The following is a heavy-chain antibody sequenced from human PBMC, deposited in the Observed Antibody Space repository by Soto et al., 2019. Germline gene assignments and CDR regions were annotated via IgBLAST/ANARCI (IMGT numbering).Heavy chain of an antibody. CDR1: GFTFTSSA. J-gene: IGHJ5*02. CDR3: AASPSSRYYDFWSGSNWFDP. Sequence: QMQLVQSGPEVKKPGTSGKVSCKASGFTFTSSAVQWVRQARGQRLEWIGWIVVGSGNTNYAQKFQERVTITRDMSTSKAYKELSSLKSEDTAVYYCAASPSSRYYDFWSGSNWFDPWGQGTLVTVSS. V-gene: IGHV1-58*01. D-gene: IGHD3-3*01. CDR2: IVVGSGNT.